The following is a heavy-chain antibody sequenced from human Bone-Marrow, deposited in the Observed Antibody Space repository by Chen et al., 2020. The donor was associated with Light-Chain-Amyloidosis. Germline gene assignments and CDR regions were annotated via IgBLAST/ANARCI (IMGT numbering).Heavy chain of an antibody. V-gene: IGHV3-23*01. D-gene: IGHD1-26*01. CDR3: ARDVWPQSGGYTEVFQH. CDR2: ISGGGGKT. J-gene: IGHJ4*01. Sequence: EVQLLESGGGRVQPGGSLRLSCAASGFTFSSYAMSWVRHAPGKGLEWVADISGGGGKTHYADAVKGRFIISRDNSKTSLHLQMNSVRAEDTALYYCARDVWPQSGGYTEVFQHWGHGTLVTVSS. CDR1: GFTFSSYA.